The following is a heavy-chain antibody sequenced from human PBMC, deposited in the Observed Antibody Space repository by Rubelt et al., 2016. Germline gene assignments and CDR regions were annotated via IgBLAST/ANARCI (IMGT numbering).Heavy chain of an antibody. CDR3: ASYCTNGVCYYFDY. V-gene: IGHV4-39*01. CDR1: GGSISSSSYY. D-gene: IGHD2-8*01. Sequence: QLQLQELGPGLVKPSETLSLTCTVSGGSISSSSYYWGWIRQPPGKGLEWIGSIYYSGSTYYNPSVKSRVTISVETSKNRFSLKLSAGTAADTAVYYCASYCTNGVCYYFDYWGQGTLVTVSS. J-gene: IGHJ4*02. CDR2: IYYSGST.